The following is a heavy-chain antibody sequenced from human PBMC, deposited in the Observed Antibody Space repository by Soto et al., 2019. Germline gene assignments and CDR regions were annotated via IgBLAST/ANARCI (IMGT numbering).Heavy chain of an antibody. V-gene: IGHV3-21*01. CDR2: ISSSSSYI. J-gene: IGHJ1*01. CDR3: AIDVPSRYDSSGYYWEYFQH. CDR1: GFTFSSYA. D-gene: IGHD3-22*01. Sequence: PGGSLRLSCAASGFTFSSYAMSWVRQAPGKGLEWVSSISSSSSYIYYADSVKGRFTISRDNAKNSLYLQMNSLRAEDTAVYYCAIDVPSRYDSSGYYWEYFQHWGQGTLVTVSS.